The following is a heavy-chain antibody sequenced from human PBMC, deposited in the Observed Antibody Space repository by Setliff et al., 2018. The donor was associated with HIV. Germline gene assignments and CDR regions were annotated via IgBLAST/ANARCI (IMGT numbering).Heavy chain of an antibody. CDR2: IYTSGST. V-gene: IGHV4-61*09. D-gene: IGHD1-26*01. CDR3: ARGVDGSYRKFFDN. J-gene: IGHJ4*02. Sequence: SETLSLTCTVSGGAISSRSYYWSWIRQPAGKGLEWIGHIYTSGSTNYNPSLKSRVTISVDTSKNQFSLKLSSVTAADTAVYYCARGVDGSYRKFFDNWGQGTLVTVSS. CDR1: GGAISSRSYY.